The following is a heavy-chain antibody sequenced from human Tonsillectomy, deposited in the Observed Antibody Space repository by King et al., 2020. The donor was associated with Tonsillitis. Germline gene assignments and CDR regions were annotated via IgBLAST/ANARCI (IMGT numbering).Heavy chain of an antibody. D-gene: IGHD2-21*01. J-gene: IGHJ6*03. V-gene: IGHV3-48*01. Sequence: QLVQSGGGLVQPGGSLRLSCAASGFTFSSYSMNWVRQAPGKGLEWVSYISSSSSTIYYADSVKGRFTISRDNAKNSLYLQMNSLRAEDTAVYYCAREGWYCGGYYYYYYMDVWGKGTTVTVSS. CDR1: GFTFSSYS. CDR2: ISSSSSTI. CDR3: AREGWYCGGYYYYYYMDV.